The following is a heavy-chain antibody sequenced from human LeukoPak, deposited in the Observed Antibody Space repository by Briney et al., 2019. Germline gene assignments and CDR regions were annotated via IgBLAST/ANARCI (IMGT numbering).Heavy chain of an antibody. CDR2: ISYDGSNK. J-gene: IGHJ3*02. CDR3: ARDGARGVVVVAATHDAFDI. Sequence: GGSLRLSCAASGFTFSSYWMHWVRQAPGKGLEWVAVISYDGSNKYYADSVKGRFTISRDNSKNTLYLQMNSLRAEDTAVYYCARDGARGVVVVAATHDAFDIWGQGTMVTVSS. V-gene: IGHV3-30*03. CDR1: GFTFSSYW. D-gene: IGHD2-15*01.